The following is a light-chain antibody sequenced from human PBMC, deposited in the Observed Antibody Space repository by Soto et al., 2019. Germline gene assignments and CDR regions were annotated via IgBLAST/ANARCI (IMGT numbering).Light chain of an antibody. Sequence: DIVMTQSPDSLAVSLGERATINCKSSQSVLYSSNNKNYLAWYQQKPGQPPKLLIYWASTRESGVPDRFSGSGSGTDFTLTISSLQAEDVAVYYCQQYYSTPYDFGQGTQPEIK. V-gene: IGKV4-1*01. CDR1: QSVLYSSNNKNY. J-gene: IGKJ2*01. CDR2: WAS. CDR3: QQYYSTPYD.